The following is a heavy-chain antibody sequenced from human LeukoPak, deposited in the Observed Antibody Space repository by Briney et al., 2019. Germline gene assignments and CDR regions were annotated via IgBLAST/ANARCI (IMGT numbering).Heavy chain of an antibody. CDR1: GLTFSDYR. CDR2: TAGAADVI. D-gene: IGHD6-13*01. J-gene: IGHJ4*02. Sequence: GGSLRLSCAVSGLTFSDYRMIWVRQAPEKRLEWVAVTAGAADVIQYADSVKGRFTISRDNSKNTLYLQMHSLRAEDTAVYYCTKGGLAAAGGWGQGTLVTVSS. CDR3: TKGGLAAAGG. V-gene: IGHV3-23*01.